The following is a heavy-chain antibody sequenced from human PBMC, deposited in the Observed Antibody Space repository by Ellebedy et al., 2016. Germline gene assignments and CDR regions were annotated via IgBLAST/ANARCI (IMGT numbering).Heavy chain of an antibody. V-gene: IGHV3-23*01. Sequence: GGSLRLXXVASGFTFRNFFMSWVRQAPGKGLKWVSGISRTDDSTYYADSVKGRFTISRDDPKNSLYLQMNSLRAEDTAVYYCARERLVVTMVRGEYYYGMDVWGQGTTVTVSS. D-gene: IGHD3-10*01. J-gene: IGHJ6*02. CDR1: GFTFRNFF. CDR2: ISRTDDST. CDR3: ARERLVVTMVRGEYYYGMDV.